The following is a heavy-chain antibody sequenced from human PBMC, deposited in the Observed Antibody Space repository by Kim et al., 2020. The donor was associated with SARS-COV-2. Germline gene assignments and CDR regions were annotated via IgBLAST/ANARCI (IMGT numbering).Heavy chain of an antibody. V-gene: IGHV3-11*06. Sequence: VKGRFTISRDNAKNSLYLQMNSLRAEDTAVYYCARDYPYGDYEILNWFDPWGQGTLVTVSS. J-gene: IGHJ5*02. D-gene: IGHD4-17*01. CDR3: ARDYPYGDYEILNWFDP.